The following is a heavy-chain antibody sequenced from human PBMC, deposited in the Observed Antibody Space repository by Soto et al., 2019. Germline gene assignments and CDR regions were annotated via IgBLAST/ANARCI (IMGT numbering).Heavy chain of an antibody. CDR1: GFTFSNYG. D-gene: IGHD1-26*01. J-gene: IGHJ4*02. Sequence: QVQLVESGGDVVQPGRSLRLSCAASGFTFSNYGMHWARQAPGKGLEWVAAILYDGSNKYYADSVKGRFTNSRDNSKNTLYLQMISLSAEDSVVYYCGGGTYCFGYCGQGTLVTVSS. CDR2: ILYDGSNK. CDR3: GGGTYCFGY. V-gene: IGHV3-33*01.